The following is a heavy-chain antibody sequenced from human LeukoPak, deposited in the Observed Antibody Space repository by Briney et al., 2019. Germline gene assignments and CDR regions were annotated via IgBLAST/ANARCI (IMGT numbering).Heavy chain of an antibody. D-gene: IGHD5-12*01. J-gene: IGHJ4*02. Sequence: ASVNVSFKASGYTFTSYDINWVRQATGQRLEWMGWMNPNSGSTGYAQKFQGRVTITRNTSISTAYMELSGLRSEDTAVYFCARGRSTGYPYYFEYWGRGTLVTVSS. CDR3: ARGRSTGYPYYFEY. CDR2: MNPNSGST. V-gene: IGHV1-8*03. CDR1: GYTFTSYD.